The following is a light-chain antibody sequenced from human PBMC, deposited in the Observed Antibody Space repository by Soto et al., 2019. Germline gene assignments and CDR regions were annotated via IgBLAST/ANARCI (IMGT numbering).Light chain of an antibody. CDR1: QTISSKY. CDR3: HQYGSWT. Sequence: EIVLTQSPGTLSVSPGERATLSCRASQTISSKYLAWYQQKPGQAPSLLIYGTSSRATGISDGFSGSGSVTNFTLTLHRLEPEDYALHYYHQYGSWTFGEGTKVEIK. CDR2: GTS. J-gene: IGKJ1*01. V-gene: IGKV3-20*01.